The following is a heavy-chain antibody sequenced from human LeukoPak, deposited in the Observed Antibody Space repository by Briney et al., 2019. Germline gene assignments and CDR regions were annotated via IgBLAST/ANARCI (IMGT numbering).Heavy chain of an antibody. D-gene: IGHD3-22*01. J-gene: IGHJ4*02. CDR3: ARSFGAPHYYDTSGYIDY. CDR2: VNPNGGST. CDR1: GYTFTSYY. Sequence: ASVKVSCKASGYTFTSYYIHWVRQAPGPGLEWMGVVNPNGGSTNYAQQFQGRVTVTRDTSTSTVYMDLSSLRSEDTAFYYCARSFGAPHYYDTSGYIDYWGQGTLVTVSS. V-gene: IGHV1-46*01.